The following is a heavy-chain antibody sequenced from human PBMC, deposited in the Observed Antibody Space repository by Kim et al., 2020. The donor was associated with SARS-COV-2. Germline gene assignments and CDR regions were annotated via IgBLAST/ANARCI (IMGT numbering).Heavy chain of an antibody. CDR1: GGSFSGYY. CDR3: AALGGICSGGSCYLRSDY. V-gene: IGHV4-34*01. CDR2: INHSGST. Sequence: SETLSLTCAVYGGSFSGYYWSWIRQPPGKGLEWIGEINHSGSTNYNPSLKSRVTISVDTSKNQFSLKLSSVTVADTAVYYCAALGGICSGGSCYLRSDYWGQGTLVTVSS. J-gene: IGHJ4*02. D-gene: IGHD2-15*01.